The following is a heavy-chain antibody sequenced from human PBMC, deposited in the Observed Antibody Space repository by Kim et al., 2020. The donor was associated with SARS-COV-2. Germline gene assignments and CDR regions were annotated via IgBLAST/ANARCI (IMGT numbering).Heavy chain of an antibody. CDR3: ARDQGGGYYTADY. V-gene: IGHV7-4-1*02. D-gene: IGHD3-3*01. Sequence: TYAQGFTGRFVFPLDTSVSTAYLQISSLKAEDTAVYYCARDQGGGYYTADYWGQGTLVTVSS. J-gene: IGHJ4*02.